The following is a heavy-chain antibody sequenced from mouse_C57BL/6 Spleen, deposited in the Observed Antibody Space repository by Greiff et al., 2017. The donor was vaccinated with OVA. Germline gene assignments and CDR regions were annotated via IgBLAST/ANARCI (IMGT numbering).Heavy chain of an antibody. V-gene: IGHV14-2*01. CDR2: IDPEDGET. D-gene: IGHD1-1*01. CDR1: GFNITDYS. Sequence: VQLQQSGAELVKPGASVKLSCTASGFNITDYSMHWVKQRTEQGLEWIGWIDPEDGETKYAPKFQGKATITADTSSNTAYLQLSSLTSEDTAVYYCARGFTVVAYYYAMDYWGQGTSVTVSS. CDR3: ARGFTVVAYYYAMDY. J-gene: IGHJ4*01.